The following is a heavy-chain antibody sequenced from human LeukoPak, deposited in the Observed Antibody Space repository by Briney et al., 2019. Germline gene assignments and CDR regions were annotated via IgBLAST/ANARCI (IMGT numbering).Heavy chain of an antibody. Sequence: SQTLSLTCTVSGGSISSGSYYWSWIRQPAGKGLEWIGRIYTSGSTNYNPSLKSRVTISVDTSKNQFSLKLSSVTAADTAVYYCARGTYYYGSGSHDNWFDPWGQGTLVTVSS. J-gene: IGHJ5*02. V-gene: IGHV4-61*02. CDR1: GGSISSGSYY. CDR2: IYTSGST. CDR3: ARGTYYYGSGSHDNWFDP. D-gene: IGHD3-10*01.